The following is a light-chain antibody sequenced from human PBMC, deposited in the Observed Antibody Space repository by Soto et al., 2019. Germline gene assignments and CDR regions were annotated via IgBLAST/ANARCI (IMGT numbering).Light chain of an antibody. J-gene: IGKJ1*01. CDR2: DAS. CDR1: QSISSF. V-gene: IGKV3-11*01. Sequence: EIVLTQSPATLSLSPGERATLSCRASQSISSFLAWYQQKPGQAPRLLIYDASNRVTGIPARFSGSGSGTDFTLTISSLEPEDFAVYYCQQYGSSGTFGQGTKVDIK. CDR3: QQYGSSGT.